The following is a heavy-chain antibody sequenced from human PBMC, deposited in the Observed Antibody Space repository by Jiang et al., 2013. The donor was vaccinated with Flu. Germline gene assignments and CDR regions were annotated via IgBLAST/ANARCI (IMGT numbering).Heavy chain of an antibody. CDR2: VNHSGST. D-gene: IGHD4-17*01. J-gene: IGHJ4*02. CDR1: GGSFRGYY. V-gene: IGHV4-34*01. CDR3: ATTGIDYGDYARGYDY. Sequence: LLKPSETLSLTCAVYGGSFRGYYWSWIRQPPGKGLEWIGEVNHSGSTNYNPSLKSRVTISIDTSKNQFSLKLSSVTAADTAVYYCATTGIDYGDYARGYDYWGQGTLVTVSS.